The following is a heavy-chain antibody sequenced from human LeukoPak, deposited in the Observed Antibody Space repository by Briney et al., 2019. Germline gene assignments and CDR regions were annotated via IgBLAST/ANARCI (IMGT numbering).Heavy chain of an antibody. CDR1: GYTFTNHD. CDR2: INPNSGNR. CDR3: ARDHGYGDYGYYYFYMDV. Sequence: ASVKVSCKASGYTFTNHDINWVRQATGQGLEWVGWINPNSGNRGYAPKFQGRVTITRNTSTSTAYMQLSSLRSEDTAVYYCARDHGYGDYGYYYFYMDVWGKGTTITVSS. V-gene: IGHV1-8*03. J-gene: IGHJ6*03. D-gene: IGHD4-17*01.